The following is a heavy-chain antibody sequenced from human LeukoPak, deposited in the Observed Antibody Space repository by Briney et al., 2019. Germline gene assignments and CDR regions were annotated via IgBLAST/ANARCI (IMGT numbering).Heavy chain of an antibody. CDR1: GGSFSGNY. CDR3: ARVPDFIARPCDS. D-gene: IGHD2-21*01. CDR2: SSPTGDIT. V-gene: IGHV4-34*01. J-gene: IGHJ4*02. Sequence: SETLSLTCAVYGGSFSGNYWTLIRQTPGRGLEWIGESSPTGDITGYNPSLKGRATISVDSSKKQFSLKLTAVTAADAGVYYCARVPDFIARPCDSWGPGTLVTVSS.